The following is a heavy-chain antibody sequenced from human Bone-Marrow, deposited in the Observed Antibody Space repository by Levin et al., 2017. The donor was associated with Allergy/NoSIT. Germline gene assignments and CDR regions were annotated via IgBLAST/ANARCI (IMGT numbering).Heavy chain of an antibody. V-gene: IGHV3-7*01. CDR1: GFSLSSYW. Sequence: GESLKISCAASGFSLSSYWMSWVRQAPGKGLEWVANIKEDGSEKHYVDSVKGRFTISRDNTKKTLYLQMNSLSAEDTAIYYCARDAPYGDSGYAYWGQGTPVTVSS. J-gene: IGHJ4*02. D-gene: IGHD5-12*01. CDR2: IKEDGSEK. CDR3: ARDAPYGDSGYAY.